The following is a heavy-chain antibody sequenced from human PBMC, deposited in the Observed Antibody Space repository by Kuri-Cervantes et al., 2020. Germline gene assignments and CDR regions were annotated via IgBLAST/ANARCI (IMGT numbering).Heavy chain of an antibody. D-gene: IGHD7-27*01. CDR2: ITASGRGV. CDR3: ARDQSNWGSLSAFDI. CDR1: GLPFRDYY. J-gene: IGHJ3*02. V-gene: IGHV3-11*04. Sequence: GESLKISCAASGLPFRDYYMTWIRQAPGKGLEWISHITASGRGVYYADSVKGRFTISRDNAKNSLSLQMNSLGAEDTAVYYCARDQSNWGSLSAFDIWGQGTMVTVSS.